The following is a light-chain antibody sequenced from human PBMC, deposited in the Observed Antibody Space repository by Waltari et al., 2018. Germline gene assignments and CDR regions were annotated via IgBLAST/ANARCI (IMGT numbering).Light chain of an antibody. CDR3: HQYYGAPLT. Sequence: DIVMTQSPDSLAVSLCERATITCKSSQSLLSTSNNKNFFSWYQKKPGRPPKLLITWASTRESGVPDRFSGSGSGTDFTLTISSLQAEDVAVYYCHQYYGAPLTFGGGTKVEIK. J-gene: IGKJ4*01. CDR1: QSLLSTSNNKNF. CDR2: WAS. V-gene: IGKV4-1*01.